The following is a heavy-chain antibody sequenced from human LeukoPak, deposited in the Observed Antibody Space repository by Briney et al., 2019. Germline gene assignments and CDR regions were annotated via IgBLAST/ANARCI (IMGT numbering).Heavy chain of an antibody. D-gene: IGHD3-3*01. CDR2: INHSGST. V-gene: IGHV4-34*01. CDR1: GGSFSGYY. J-gene: IGHJ4*02. CDR3: ASAQPSYDFWSGYYHNYFDY. Sequence: SETLSLTCAVYGGSFSGYYWSWIRQPPGKGLEWIGEINHSGSTNYNPSLRSRVTISVDTSKNQFSLKLSSVTAADTAVYYCASAQPSYDFWSGYYHNYFDYWGQGTLVTVSS.